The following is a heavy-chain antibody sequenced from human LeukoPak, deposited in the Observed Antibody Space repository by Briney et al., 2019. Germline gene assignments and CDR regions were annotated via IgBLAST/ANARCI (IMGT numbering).Heavy chain of an antibody. CDR1: GGSISSYY. D-gene: IGHD3-3*01. J-gene: IGHJ4*02. CDR2: IYYSGST. CDR3: ARGRSFSDFWSGYYNYYFDY. V-gene: IGHV4-59*12. Sequence: SETLSLTCTVSGGSISSYYWSWIRQPPGKGLEWIGYIYYSGSTNYNPSLRSRVTISVDTSKNQFSLKLSSVTAADTAVYYCARGRSFSDFWSGYYNYYFDYWGQGTLVTVSS.